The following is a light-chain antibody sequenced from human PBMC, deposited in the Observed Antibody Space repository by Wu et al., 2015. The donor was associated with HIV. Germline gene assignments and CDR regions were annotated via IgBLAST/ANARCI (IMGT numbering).Light chain of an antibody. CDR3: QQYHTMGT. CDR2: KAS. Sequence: DIQMTQSPSALSASVGDRVTITCRASQIISDRLAWYQQKPGKAPKLLIYKASTLESGVPSRFSGSGSATEFTLIISSLQPDDFATYYCQQYHTMGTFGQGTKVEI. CDR1: QIISDR. J-gene: IGKJ1*01. V-gene: IGKV1-5*03.